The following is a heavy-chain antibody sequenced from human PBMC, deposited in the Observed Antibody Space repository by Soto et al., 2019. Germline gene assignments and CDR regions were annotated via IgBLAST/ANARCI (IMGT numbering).Heavy chain of an antibody. D-gene: IGHD2-2*01. CDR1: GYTFSNYG. CDR2: ISLYSDGT. J-gene: IGHJ5*01. V-gene: IGHV1-18*01. CDR3: ARVVPGAEAWFGS. Sequence: VASVKVSCKTSGYTFSNYGITWVRQAPGQPREWLGWISLYSDGTNYAQKFQGRVSMTTDTSTTTAYMELRSLRSDDTAVYYCARVVPGAEAWFGSWGQGTLVTVSS.